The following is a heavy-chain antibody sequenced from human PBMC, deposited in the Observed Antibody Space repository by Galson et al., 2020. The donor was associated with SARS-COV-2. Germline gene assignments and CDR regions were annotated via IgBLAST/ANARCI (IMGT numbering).Heavy chain of an antibody. Sequence: ASVKVSCKASGYPFASYGISWVRQAPGQGPEWMGWLTAYNENTVFAQKFQGRLTLATDTSTGTVYMELRSLRSDDTALYYCARHYFGSVSFYNPSSLAFWGQGTLVTVYS. CDR2: LTAYNENT. V-gene: IGHV1-18*01. D-gene: IGHD3-10*01. CDR1: GYPFASYG. J-gene: IGHJ4*02. CDR3: ARHYFGSVSFYNPSSLAF.